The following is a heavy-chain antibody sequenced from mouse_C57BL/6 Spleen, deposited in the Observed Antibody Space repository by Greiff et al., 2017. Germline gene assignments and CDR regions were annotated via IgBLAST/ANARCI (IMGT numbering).Heavy chain of an antibody. V-gene: IGHV1-82*01. CDR2: IYPGDGAT. J-gene: IGHJ2*01. D-gene: IGHD2-4*01. CDR1: GYAFRSSW. Sequence: QVQLQQSGPELVKPGASVKISCKASGYAFRSSWMNWVKQRPGKGLAWIGRIYPGDGATNYNGKFKGKATLTADKSSSTAYMQLSSRTSEDSAVYFCARGTMITTGTYFDDWGQGTTLTVSS. CDR3: ARGTMITTGTYFDD.